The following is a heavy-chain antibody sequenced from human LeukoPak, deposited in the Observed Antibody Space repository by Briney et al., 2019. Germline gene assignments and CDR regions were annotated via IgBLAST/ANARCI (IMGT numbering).Heavy chain of an antibody. J-gene: IGHJ6*02. D-gene: IGHD3-3*01. V-gene: IGHV1-69*06. Sequence: WASVKVSCKASGGTFSSYAISWVRQAPGQGLEWMGGIIPIFGTANYAQKFQGRVTMTEDTSTDTAYMELSSLRSEDTAVYYCATAGRGYYDFWSGSNYYGMDVWGQGTTVTVSS. CDR3: ATAGRGYYDFWSGSNYYGMDV. CDR1: GGTFSSYA. CDR2: IIPIFGTA.